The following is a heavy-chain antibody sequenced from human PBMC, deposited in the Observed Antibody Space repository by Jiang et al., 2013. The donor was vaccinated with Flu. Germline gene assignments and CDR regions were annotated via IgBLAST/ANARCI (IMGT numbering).Heavy chain of an antibody. CDR1: GYSFTYYW. J-gene: IGHJ4*02. Sequence: GAEVKKPGESLRISCKGSGYSFTYYWITWVRQMPGKGLEWMGRIDPSDSYTNYSPSFQGHVTISADKSISTAYLQWSSLKASDTAMYYCAVGHSSDYYPYYFDYWGQGTLVTVSS. CDR2: IDPSDSYT. D-gene: IGHD3-22*01. V-gene: IGHV5-10-1*01. CDR3: AVGHSSDYYPYYFDY.